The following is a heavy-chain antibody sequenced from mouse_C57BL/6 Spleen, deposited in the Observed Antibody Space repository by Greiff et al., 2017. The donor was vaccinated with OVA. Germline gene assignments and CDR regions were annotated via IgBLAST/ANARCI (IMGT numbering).Heavy chain of an antibody. CDR1: GYTFTDYN. D-gene: IGHD1-1*01. V-gene: IGHV1-22*01. CDR2: INPNNGGT. Sequence: EVQLQQSGPELVKPGASVKMSCKASGYTFTDYNMHWVKQSHGKSLEWIGYINPNNGGTSYNQKFKGKATLTVNKSSSTAYMELRSLTSEDSAVYYCALYYGSSYWYFDVWGTGTTVTVSS. J-gene: IGHJ1*03. CDR3: ALYYGSSYWYFDV.